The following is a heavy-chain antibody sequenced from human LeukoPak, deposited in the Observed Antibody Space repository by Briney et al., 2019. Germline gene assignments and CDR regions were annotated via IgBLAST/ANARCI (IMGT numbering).Heavy chain of an antibody. CDR3: ARVKALGAATDAFDI. D-gene: IGHD1-26*01. CDR2: IYSGGST. Sequence: GGSLRLSCSASGFTVSSNYMIWVRQAPGKGLEWGSDIYSGGSTYYADSVKGRFTISRDNSKNTLYLQMNSLRAEDTAVYYCARVKALGAATDAFDIWGQGTMVTVSS. CDR1: GFTVSSNY. J-gene: IGHJ3*02. V-gene: IGHV3-53*01.